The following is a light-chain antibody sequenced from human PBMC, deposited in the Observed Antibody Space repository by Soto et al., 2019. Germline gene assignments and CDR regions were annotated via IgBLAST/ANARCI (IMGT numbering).Light chain of an antibody. CDR3: QQYSSLWT. J-gene: IGKJ1*01. CDR2: GAS. V-gene: IGKV3-20*01. Sequence: EIVFRQSLCTLSFSPGERASLSCRASQSVSNNYLAWYQQKPGQAPRLLIYGASSRATGIPDRFSGSGSGADFTLSISRLETEDFAVYYCQQYSSLWTFGQGTKVDIK. CDR1: QSVSNNY.